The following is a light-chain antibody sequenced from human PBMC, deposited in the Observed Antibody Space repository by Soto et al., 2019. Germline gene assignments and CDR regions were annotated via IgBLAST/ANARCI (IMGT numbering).Light chain of an antibody. J-gene: IGKJ1*01. CDR3: QQYNSYSPWT. V-gene: IGKV1-5*03. Sequence: DIQMTQSPAPLSASVGDRVTITCRASQSISSWLAWYQQQRGRAPKLLIYKVSTLEKGVPSRFTGSGSGTEFTLTISSLQPEDFAAYYCQQYNSYSPWTFGQGTKVDIK. CDR1: QSISSW. CDR2: KVS.